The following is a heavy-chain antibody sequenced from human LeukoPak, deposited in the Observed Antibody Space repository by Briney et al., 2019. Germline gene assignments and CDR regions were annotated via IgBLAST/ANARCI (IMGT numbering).Heavy chain of an antibody. CDR1: GGSISSYY. J-gene: IGHJ4*02. CDR2: IYTSGST. D-gene: IGHD3-22*01. CDR3: ARGVDFYDSSGFYDY. V-gene: IGHV4-4*07. Sequence: SETLSLTCTVSGGSISSYYWSWIRQPAGKGLEWIGRIYTSGSTIYNPFLMSRVTMSVDTSKNQFSLKLSSVTAADTAVYYCARGVDFYDSSGFYDYWGQGTLVTVSS.